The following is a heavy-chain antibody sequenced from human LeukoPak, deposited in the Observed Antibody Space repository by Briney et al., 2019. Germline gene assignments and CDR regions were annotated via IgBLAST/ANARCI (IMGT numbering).Heavy chain of an antibody. CDR2: IYVGDSDT. V-gene: IGHV5-51*01. Sequence: GESLKISCECSGYIFTDFWIGWVRQLPGKGLEWIASIYVGDSDTTYSPSFQGQVTISADRSIRPAYLHWSSLKASDTAMYYCARRANMVTTRFFDLWGRGTLVTVSS. CDR1: GYIFTDFW. J-gene: IGHJ2*01. CDR3: ARRANMVTTRFFDL. D-gene: IGHD4-17*01.